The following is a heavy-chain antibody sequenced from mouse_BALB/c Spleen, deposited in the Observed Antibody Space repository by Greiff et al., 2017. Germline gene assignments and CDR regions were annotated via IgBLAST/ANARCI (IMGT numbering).Heavy chain of an antibody. V-gene: IGHV5-15*02. CDR1: GFTFSDYG. CDR2: ISNLAYSI. CDR3: ARAHYYGSSYGYFDV. J-gene: IGHJ1*01. D-gene: IGHD1-1*01. Sequence: EVMLVESGGGLVQPGGSRKLSCAASGFTFSDYGMAWVRQAPGKGPEWVAFISNLAYSIYYADTVTGRFTISRENAKNTLYLEMSSLRSEDTAMYYCARAHYYGSSYGYFDVWGAGTTVTVSS.